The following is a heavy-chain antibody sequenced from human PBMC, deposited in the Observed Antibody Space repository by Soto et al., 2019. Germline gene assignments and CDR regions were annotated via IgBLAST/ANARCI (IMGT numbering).Heavy chain of an antibody. CDR3: ARVGYYSNKFDP. Sequence: PSETLSLTCAVYGGSFSGYYWSWIRQPPGKGLEWIGEINHSGSTNYNPSLKSRVTISVDTSKNQFSLKLNSVTAADTAVYYCARVGYYSNKFDPWGQGTLVTVS. V-gene: IGHV4-34*01. J-gene: IGHJ5*02. CDR1: GGSFSGYY. CDR2: INHSGST. D-gene: IGHD4-4*01.